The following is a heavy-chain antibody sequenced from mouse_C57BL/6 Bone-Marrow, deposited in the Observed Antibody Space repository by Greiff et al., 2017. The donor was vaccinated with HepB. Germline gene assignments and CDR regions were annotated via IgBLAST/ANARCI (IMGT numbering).Heavy chain of an antibody. J-gene: IGHJ2*01. CDR2: IYPGDGDT. Sequence: QVQLQQSGAELVKPGASVKISCKASGYAFSSYWMNWVKQRPGKGLEWIGQIYPGDGDTNYNGKFKGKATLTADKSSSTAYMQLSSLTSEDSAVYFCARQPFITTVVDYWGQGTTLTVSS. V-gene: IGHV1-80*01. CDR3: ARQPFITTVVDY. CDR1: GYAFSSYW. D-gene: IGHD1-1*01.